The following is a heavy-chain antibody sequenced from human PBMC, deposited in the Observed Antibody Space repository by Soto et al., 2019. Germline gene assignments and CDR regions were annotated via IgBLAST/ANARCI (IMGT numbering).Heavy chain of an antibody. V-gene: IGHV1-46*03. Sequence: ASVKVSWKACGYTFTSYYIHWVRQAPGQGLEWMGIINPSGGSTSYAQKFQGRVTMTRDTSTSTVYMEVSGLRSEDTAVYYCARDQEPSTLYYDYYYMDVWGKGTTVTVSS. J-gene: IGHJ6*03. CDR2: INPSGGST. CDR3: ARDQEPSTLYYDYYYMDV. CDR1: GYTFTSYY.